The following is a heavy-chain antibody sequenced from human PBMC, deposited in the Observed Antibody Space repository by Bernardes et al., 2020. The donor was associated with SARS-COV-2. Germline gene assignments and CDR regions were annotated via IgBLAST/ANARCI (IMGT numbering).Heavy chain of an antibody. D-gene: IGHD3-3*02. J-gene: IGHJ6*02. CDR2: IHHTGTT. V-gene: IGHV4-4*02. CDR3: ARGSEDCAISNCYSPYGMDF. Sequence: SETLSLTCAVSGGSISSSNWWSWVRQAPGKGLEWIGEIHHTGTTNQNPSLKSRLTMSLDKSRNQFSLNLTSVTAADTAVYYCARGSEDCAISNCYSPYGMDFWGQGTTVTVS. CDR1: GGSISSSNW.